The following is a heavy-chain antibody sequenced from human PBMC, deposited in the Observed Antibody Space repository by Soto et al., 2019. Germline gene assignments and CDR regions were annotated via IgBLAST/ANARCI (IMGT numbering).Heavy chain of an antibody. CDR1: GFTFINYW. V-gene: IGHV3-74*01. D-gene: IGHD2-2*01. Sequence: EVQLVESGGGLVQPGGSLRLSCAASGFTFINYWMYWVRQVPGKGLVWVSRINSDGSSTGYADSVKGRFTISRDNAKNTVYLQMNSLRDEDTAVYYCARVQGDCSSVTCYPSHWGQGTLVTASS. J-gene: IGHJ4*02. CDR3: ARVQGDCSSVTCYPSH. CDR2: INSDGSST.